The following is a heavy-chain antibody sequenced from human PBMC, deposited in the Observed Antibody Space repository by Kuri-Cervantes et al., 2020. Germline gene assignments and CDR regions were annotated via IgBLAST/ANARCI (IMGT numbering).Heavy chain of an antibody. D-gene: IGHD3-22*01. CDR1: GFTFSSYG. CDR2: ISYDGSNE. Sequence: GESLKISCAASGFTFSSYGMHWVRQAPGKGLEWVAVISYDGSNEFYADSVKGRFTISRDNSKNILYLQMNSLRSEDTAVYYCAKGGSPPYYFDLSGSSVWGQGTMVTVSS. CDR3: AKGGSPPYYFDLSGSSV. V-gene: IGHV3-30*18. J-gene: IGHJ3*01.